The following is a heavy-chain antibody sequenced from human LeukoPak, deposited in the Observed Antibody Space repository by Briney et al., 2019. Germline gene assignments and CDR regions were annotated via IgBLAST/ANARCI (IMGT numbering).Heavy chain of an antibody. V-gene: IGHV4-31*03. J-gene: IGHJ4*02. CDR3: ARELDSSSWSLFDY. CDR1: GGSISSGGYY. Sequence: SETLSLTCTVSGGSISSGGYYWSWIRQHPGKGLEWIGYIYYSGSTYYNPSLKSRITISVDTSKNQFSLKLSSVTAADTAVYYCARELDSSSWSLFDYWGQGTLVTVSS. CDR2: IYYSGST. D-gene: IGHD6-13*01.